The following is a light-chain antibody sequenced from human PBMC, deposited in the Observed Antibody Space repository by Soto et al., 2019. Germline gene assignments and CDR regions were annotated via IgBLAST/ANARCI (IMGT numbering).Light chain of an antibody. CDR2: AAS. V-gene: IGKV3-20*01. CDR3: QQYGSPIT. CDR1: QSVSSSY. J-gene: IGKJ4*01. Sequence: EVVFTQSPGTLSLSPGERATLSCRASQSVSSSYVAWYQQKPGQAPRLLIYAASSRAAGIPDRFSGSGSGTDFPLTISRLAPEDFAVYYCQQYGSPITFGGGTKVDIK.